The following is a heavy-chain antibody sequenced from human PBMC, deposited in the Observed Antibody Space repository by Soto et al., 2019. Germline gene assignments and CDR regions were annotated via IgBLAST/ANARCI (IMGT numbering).Heavy chain of an antibody. CDR1: GGSFSGYY. V-gene: IGHV4-34*01. D-gene: IGHD6-6*01. Sequence: SETLSLTCAVYGGSFSGYYWSWIRQPPGKGLEWIGEINHSGSTNYNPSLKSRVTISVDTSKNQFSLKLSSVTAADTAVYYCARGKGVAARRGKGYYMDVWGKGTTVTVSS. J-gene: IGHJ6*03. CDR2: INHSGST. CDR3: ARGKGVAARRGKGYYMDV.